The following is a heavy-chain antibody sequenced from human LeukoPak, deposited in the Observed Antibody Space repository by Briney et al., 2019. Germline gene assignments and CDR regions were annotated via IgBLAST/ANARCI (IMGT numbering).Heavy chain of an antibody. CDR2: ISYDGSNK. CDR3: AKGYNYYDSSGPIDY. CDR1: GFTFSSYG. J-gene: IGHJ4*02. V-gene: IGHV3-30*18. D-gene: IGHD3-22*01. Sequence: QPGRSLRLSCAASGFTFSSYGMPWVRQAPGKGLEWVAVISYDGSNKYYADSVKGRFTISRDNSKNTLYLQMNSLRAEDTAVYYCAKGYNYYDSSGPIDYWGQGTLVTVSS.